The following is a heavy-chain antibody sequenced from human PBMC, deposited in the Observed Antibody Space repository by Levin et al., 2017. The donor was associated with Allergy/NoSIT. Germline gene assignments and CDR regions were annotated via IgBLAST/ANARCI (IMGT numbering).Heavy chain of an antibody. J-gene: IGHJ4*02. CDR1: GGSISSGSYY. D-gene: IGHD3/OR15-3a*01. CDR2: IYTSGST. Sequence: SQTLSLTCTVSGGSISSGSYYWSWIRQPAGKGLEWIGRIYTSGSTNYNPSPKSRATISVDTSKNQFSLELSSVTAADTAVYYCAARTGPRSPDYWGQGTLVTVSS. CDR3: AARTGPRSPDY. V-gene: IGHV4-61*02.